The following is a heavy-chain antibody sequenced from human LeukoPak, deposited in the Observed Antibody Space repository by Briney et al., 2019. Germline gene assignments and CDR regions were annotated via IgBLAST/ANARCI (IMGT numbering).Heavy chain of an antibody. J-gene: IGHJ4*02. CDR3: AKDPATYGSGSPLDY. D-gene: IGHD3-10*01. V-gene: IGHV3-30*18. CDR2: ISSDGTNK. Sequence: PGGSLRLSCAASRFTFSIFGVHWVRQAPGKGLEWIAVISSDGTNKYYADSVKGRFTISRDNSKNTLYLQMNSLRAEDTAVYYCAKDPATYGSGSPLDYWGQGTLVTVSS. CDR1: RFTFSIFG.